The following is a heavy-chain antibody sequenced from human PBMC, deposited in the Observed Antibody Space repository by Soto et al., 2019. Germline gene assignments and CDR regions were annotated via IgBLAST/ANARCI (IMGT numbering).Heavy chain of an antibody. CDR2: INAGNGNT. Sequence: QVQLVQSGAEVKKPGASVKVSCKASGYTFTSYAMHWVRQAPGQRLEWMGWINAGNGNTKYSQKFQGRVTITRDTSASTAYMELSSLRTEDTAVYYCARLGGIQLWRACYFDLWGRGTLVTVSS. CDR1: GYTFTSYA. V-gene: IGHV1-3*01. D-gene: IGHD5-18*01. J-gene: IGHJ2*01. CDR3: ARLGGIQLWRACYFDL.